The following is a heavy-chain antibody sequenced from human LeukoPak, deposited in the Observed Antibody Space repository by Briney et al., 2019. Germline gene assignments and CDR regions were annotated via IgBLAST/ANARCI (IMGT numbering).Heavy chain of an antibody. CDR3: GCNYYPTFDF. CDR1: GASISRSTYY. Sequence: SETLSLTCTVSGASISRSTYYWGWIRQPPGKGPEWIGSVYYNGSTYYNPSLRSRVTVSVDTSKNQFSLKLSSVTAADTAVYYCGCNYYPTFDFWGQGTLVTVSS. J-gene: IGHJ4*02. D-gene: IGHD3-22*01. CDR2: VYYNGST. V-gene: IGHV4-39*01.